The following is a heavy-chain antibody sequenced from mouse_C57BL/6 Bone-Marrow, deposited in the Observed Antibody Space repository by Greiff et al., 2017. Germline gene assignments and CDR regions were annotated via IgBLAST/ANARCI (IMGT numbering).Heavy chain of an antibody. CDR2: ISSGSSTI. J-gene: IGHJ4*01. CDR3: ARYGKGAMDY. Sequence: EVQRVESGGGLVKPGGSLKLSCAASGFTFSDYGMHWVRQAPEKGLEWVAYISSGSSTIYYADTVKGRFTISRDNAKNTLFLQMTRLRSEDTAMYYCARYGKGAMDYWGQGTSVTVSS. CDR1: GFTFSDYG. D-gene: IGHD2-1*01. V-gene: IGHV5-17*01.